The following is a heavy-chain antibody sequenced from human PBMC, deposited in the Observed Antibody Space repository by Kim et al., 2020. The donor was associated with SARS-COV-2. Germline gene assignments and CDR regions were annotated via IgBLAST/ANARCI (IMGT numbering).Heavy chain of an antibody. CDR2: IIPIFGTA. D-gene: IGHD3-10*01. CDR3: ASWTHYYGSGSYGMDV. V-gene: IGHV1-69*13. J-gene: IGHJ6*02. Sequence: SVKVSCKASGGTFSSYAISWVRQAPGQGLEWMGGIIPIFGTANYAQKFQGRVTITADESTSTAYMELSSLRSEDTAVYYCASWTHYYGSGSYGMDVWGQGTTVTVSS. CDR1: GGTFSSYA.